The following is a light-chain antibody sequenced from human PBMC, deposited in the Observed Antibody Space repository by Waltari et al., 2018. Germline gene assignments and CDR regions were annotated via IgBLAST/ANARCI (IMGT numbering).Light chain of an antibody. CDR2: AVM. V-gene: IGLV2-8*01. Sequence: QSVLPQPPSASGSLGQSVTISRTGTSRDIGGYNFVPWYQQYPGKAPKPHMYAVMRRPSGVPNRLSGSKSGNTASLTISGALAVDEADYYCQAWDSTALVFGGGTKLTVL. J-gene: IGLJ2*01. CDR3: QAWDSTALV. CDR1: SRDIGGYNF.